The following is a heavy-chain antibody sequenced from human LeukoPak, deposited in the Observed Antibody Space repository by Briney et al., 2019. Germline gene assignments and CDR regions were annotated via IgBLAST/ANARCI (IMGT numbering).Heavy chain of an antibody. D-gene: IGHD3-3*01. Sequence: GGSLRLSCAASGFTFDDYAMHWVRQAPGKGLEWVSGISWNSGSIGYADSVKGRFTISRDNAKNSLYLQMNSLRAEDTAVYYCARDKSYDLWAGYHALDYWGQGTLVTVSS. J-gene: IGHJ4*02. CDR2: ISWNSGSI. CDR1: GFTFDDYA. V-gene: IGHV3-9*01. CDR3: ARDKSYDLWAGYHALDY.